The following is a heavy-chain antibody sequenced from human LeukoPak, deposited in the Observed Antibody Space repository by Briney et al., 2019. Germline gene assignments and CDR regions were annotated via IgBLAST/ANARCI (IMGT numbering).Heavy chain of an antibody. CDR1: GFTFSRYW. Sequence: GGSLRLSCAASGFTFSRYWMTWVRPAPGKGLEWVASIKQDGSEKYYVDSVKGRSTISRDNAENSLFLQMNSLRVEDTAVYYCAREWQGGIAAAGTRIEGDYWGQGTLVAVSS. CDR2: IKQDGSEK. J-gene: IGHJ4*02. D-gene: IGHD6-13*01. V-gene: IGHV3-7*01. CDR3: AREWQGGIAAAGTRIEGDY.